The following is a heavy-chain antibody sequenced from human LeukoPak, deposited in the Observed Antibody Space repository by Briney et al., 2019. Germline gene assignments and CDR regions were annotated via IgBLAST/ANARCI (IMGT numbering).Heavy chain of an antibody. CDR1: GFPFGSYA. CDR3: GKTTTGYSSGQKPAWPVDY. V-gene: IGHV3-23*01. CDR2: IFGSGGSA. J-gene: IGHJ4*02. Sequence: GGSLSLSCEAPGFPFGSYAMYWVRQAPGKGLEWVAGIFGSGGSAYYADSAKGRFTISRDNSKNTVYLQINSLRAEDTAVYYCGKTTTGYSSGQKPAWPVDYWGQGTLVTVSS. D-gene: IGHD6-19*01.